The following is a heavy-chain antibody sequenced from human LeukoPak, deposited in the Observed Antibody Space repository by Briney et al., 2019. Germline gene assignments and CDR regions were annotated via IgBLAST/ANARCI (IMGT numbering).Heavy chain of an antibody. J-gene: IGHJ2*01. CDR2: IYYSGST. V-gene: IGHV4-59*01. CDR3: ARDSNGYGALWYFDL. Sequence: PSETLSLTCTVSGGSISSYYWSWIRQPPGKGLEWVWYIYYSGSTNYNTSLKSRVTISVDTSKNQFSLKLSSVTAADTAVYYCARDSNGYGALWYFDLWGRGTLVTVSS. D-gene: IGHD5-18*01. CDR1: GGSISSYY.